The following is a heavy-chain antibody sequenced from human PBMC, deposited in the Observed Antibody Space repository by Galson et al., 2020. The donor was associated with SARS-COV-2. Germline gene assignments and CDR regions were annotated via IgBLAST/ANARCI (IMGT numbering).Heavy chain of an antibody. CDR2: ISAYNGDA. D-gene: IGHD1-20*01. J-gene: IGHJ4*02. CDR3: VRDVEGDNGNDVSGY. Sequence: ASVKVSCKASGYTFSNFGISWVRQAPGPGFEWMGWISAYNGDANYAQNLQGRLTMTTDTSTNTAYMELRSLRSDDSAVYYCVRDVEGDNGNDVSGYWGQGTLVTVST. V-gene: IGHV1-18*01. CDR1: GYTFSNFG.